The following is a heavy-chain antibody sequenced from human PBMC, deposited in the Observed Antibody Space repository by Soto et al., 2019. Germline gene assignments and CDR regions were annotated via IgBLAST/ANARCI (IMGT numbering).Heavy chain of an antibody. CDR3: AKGTAVTTGDMAY. CDR2: LTGSGDST. CDR1: GFTFSSFA. D-gene: IGHD4-17*01. V-gene: IGHV3-23*01. J-gene: IGHJ4*02. Sequence: EVQLLESGGGLVQPGGSLRLSCAASGFTFSSFAMTWVRQAPGKGLEWVSSLTGSGDSTYYADSVKGRFTISRANSKNTLYVQMNSLRADDTALYYCAKGTAVTTGDMAYWGQGTLVTVSS.